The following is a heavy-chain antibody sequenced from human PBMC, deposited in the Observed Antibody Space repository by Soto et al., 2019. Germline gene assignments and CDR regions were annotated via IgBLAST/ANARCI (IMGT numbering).Heavy chain of an antibody. V-gene: IGHV3-23*01. CDR3: ANTRVPTTVFSTPWDGLAV. D-gene: IGHD2-15*01. CDR2: IIGSGAL. J-gene: IGHJ6*02. Sequence: LESGGTWVQPGESLRLSCETSGFTFSNYAMSWVRQAPGKGLEWVSGIIGSGALRDAQSVEGRFTISRDHPKKTLYLQMSGLRAEDTAVYYCANTRVPTTVFSTPWDGLAVWGPGATVTASS. CDR1: GFTFSNYA.